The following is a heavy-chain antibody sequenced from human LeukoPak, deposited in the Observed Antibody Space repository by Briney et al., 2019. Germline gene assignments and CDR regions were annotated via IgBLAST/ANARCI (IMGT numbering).Heavy chain of an antibody. CDR3: AREDRIRLLDY. D-gene: IGHD5-18*01. V-gene: IGHV3-30-3*01. CDR1: GFTFSSYA. CDR2: ISYDGSNK. Sequence: PGGSLRLSCAASGFTFSSYAMHWVRQAPGKGLEWVAVISYDGSNKYYADSVKGRFTISRDNSKNTLYLQMNSLRAEDTAVYYCAREDRIRLLDYWGQGTLVTVSS. J-gene: IGHJ4*02.